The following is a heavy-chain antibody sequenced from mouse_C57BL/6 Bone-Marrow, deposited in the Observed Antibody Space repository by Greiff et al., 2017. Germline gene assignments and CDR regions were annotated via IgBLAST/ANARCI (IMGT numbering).Heavy chain of an antibody. CDR1: GYTFTDYE. J-gene: IGHJ1*03. CDR3: TSPDLYFGG. Sequence: QVQLKESGAELVRPGASVTLSCKASGYTFTDYEMHWVKQTPVHGLEWIGAIDPETGGTAYNQKFKGKAILTADKSSSTAYMELRSLTSEDSAVYYCTSPDLYFGGWGTGTTVTVSS. V-gene: IGHV1-15*01. CDR2: IDPETGGT.